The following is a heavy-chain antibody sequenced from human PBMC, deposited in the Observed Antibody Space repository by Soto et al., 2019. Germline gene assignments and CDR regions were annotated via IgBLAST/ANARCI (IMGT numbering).Heavy chain of an antibody. CDR2: ISYDGSNK. J-gene: IGHJ6*02. Sequence: HVQLVESGGGVVQPGRSLRLSCAASGFTFSSYGMHWVRQAPGKGLEWVAVISYDGSNKYYADSVKGRFTISRDTSKNTLYLQMNSLRAEDTAVYYCAGGFSNYYGMDVWGQGTTVTVSS. D-gene: IGHD3-3*02. V-gene: IGHV3-30*03. CDR1: GFTFSSYG. CDR3: AGGFSNYYGMDV.